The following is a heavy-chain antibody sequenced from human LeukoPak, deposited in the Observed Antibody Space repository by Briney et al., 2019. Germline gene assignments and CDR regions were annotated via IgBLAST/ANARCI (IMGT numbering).Heavy chain of an antibody. Sequence: GGSLRLSCAASGFTFSSYALQWVRQAPGKGLEWVAVISYDGYNKYFADSVKGRFTISRDNSKNTLYLQMNSLRAEDTAVYYCAAHRITMIVVAKYYFDYWGQGTLVTVSS. CDR1: GFTFSSYA. CDR3: AAHRITMIVVAKYYFDY. J-gene: IGHJ4*02. V-gene: IGHV3-30-3*01. CDR2: ISYDGYNK. D-gene: IGHD3-22*01.